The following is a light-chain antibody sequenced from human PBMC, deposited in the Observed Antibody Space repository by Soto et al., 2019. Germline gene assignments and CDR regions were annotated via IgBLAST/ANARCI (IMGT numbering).Light chain of an antibody. CDR1: QRIDTW. V-gene: IGKV1-5*03. CDR3: QEYETFSPWT. Sequence: DIQMTQSPSIVSASVGDRVTITCRASQRIDTWLAWYQQKPGTAPKLLIYKATTLQSGVPSRFSGSGSGTEFTLAIISLEPDDFATYYCQEYETFSPWTFGQGTKVEVK. CDR2: KAT. J-gene: IGKJ1*01.